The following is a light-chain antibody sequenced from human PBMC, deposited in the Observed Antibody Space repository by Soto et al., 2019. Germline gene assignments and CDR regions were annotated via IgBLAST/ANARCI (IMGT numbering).Light chain of an antibody. Sequence: DIQMTQSPSTLAASVGDRVTITCRASQSISSWMAWYQQKPGKAPKRLIYTASSLQSGVPARFSGSGSGSECTLTISSLRPDDFATYYCQQYHSWTFGQGTKVDIK. V-gene: IGKV1-5*03. J-gene: IGKJ1*01. CDR2: TAS. CDR1: QSISSW. CDR3: QQYHSWT.